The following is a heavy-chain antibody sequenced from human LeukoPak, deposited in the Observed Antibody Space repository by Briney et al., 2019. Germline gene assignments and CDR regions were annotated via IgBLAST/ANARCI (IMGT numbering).Heavy chain of an antibody. CDR2: ISYDGSNK. D-gene: IGHD6-13*01. CDR1: GFTFSSYA. CDR3: AREESWEASFDY. V-gene: IGHV3-30-3*01. Sequence: GRSLRHSCAASGFTFSSYAMHWVRQAPGKGLEWVAVISYDGSNKYYADSVKGRFTISRDNSKNTLYLQMNSLRAEDTAVYYCAREESWEASFDYWGQGTLVTVSS. J-gene: IGHJ4*02.